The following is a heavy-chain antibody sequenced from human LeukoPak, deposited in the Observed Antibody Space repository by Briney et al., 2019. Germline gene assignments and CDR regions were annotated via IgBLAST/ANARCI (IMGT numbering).Heavy chain of an antibody. D-gene: IGHD2-2*01. CDR3: ARVVRYCSSTSCAIYYYGMDV. Sequence: ASVKVSCKASGYTFTSYGISWVRQAPGQGLEGMGWISAYDGNTNYAQKLQGRVTMTTDTSTSTAYMELRSLRSDDTAVYYCARVVRYCSSTSCAIYYYGMDVWGQGTTVTVSS. CDR1: GYTFTSYG. CDR2: ISAYDGNT. J-gene: IGHJ6*02. V-gene: IGHV1-18*01.